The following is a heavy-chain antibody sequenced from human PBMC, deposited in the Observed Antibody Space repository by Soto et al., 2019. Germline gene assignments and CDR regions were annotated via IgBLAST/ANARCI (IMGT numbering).Heavy chain of an antibody. J-gene: IGHJ3*02. Sequence: GGSLRLSCAASGFTFSSYAMHWVRQAPGKGLEWVAVISYDGSNKYYADSVKGRFTISRDNSKNTLYLQMNSLRAEDTAVYYCARWSWAWYYDSSGYGGAFDIWGQGTMVTVSS. D-gene: IGHD3-22*01. CDR2: ISYDGSNK. CDR3: ARWSWAWYYDSSGYGGAFDI. V-gene: IGHV3-30*04. CDR1: GFTFSSYA.